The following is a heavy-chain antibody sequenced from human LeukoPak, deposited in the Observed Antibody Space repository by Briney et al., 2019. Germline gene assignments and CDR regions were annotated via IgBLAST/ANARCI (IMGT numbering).Heavy chain of an antibody. CDR1: GGSFSGYY. CDR2: INHSGST. V-gene: IGHV4-34*01. Sequence: PSETLSLTCAVYGGSFSGYYWSWIRWPPGKGLEWIGEINHSGSTNYNPSLKSRVTISVDTSKNQFSLKLSSVTAADTAVYYCARGGPGDYWGQGTLVTVSS. J-gene: IGHJ4*02. CDR3: ARGGPGDY.